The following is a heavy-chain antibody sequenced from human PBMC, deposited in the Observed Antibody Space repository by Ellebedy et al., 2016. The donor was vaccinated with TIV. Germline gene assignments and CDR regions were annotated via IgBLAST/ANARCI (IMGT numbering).Heavy chain of an antibody. CDR2: IWYDGSNK. CDR3: ATEYSSSSHWGY. D-gene: IGHD6-6*01. J-gene: IGHJ4*02. Sequence: GESLKISCAASGFTFSSYGMHWVRQAPGKGLEWVAVIWYDGSNKYYADSVKGRFTISRDNAKNSLYLQMNSLRAEDTAMYYCATEYSSSSHWGYWGQGTLVTVSS. V-gene: IGHV3-33*03. CDR1: GFTFSSYG.